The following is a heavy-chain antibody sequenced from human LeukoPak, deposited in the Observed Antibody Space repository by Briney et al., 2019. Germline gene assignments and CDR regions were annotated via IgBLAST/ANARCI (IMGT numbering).Heavy chain of an antibody. CDR2: IYHSGST. Sequence: SETLSLTCAVSGGSISSSNWWSWVRQPPGKGLEWIGEIYHSGSTNYNPSLKSRVIISVDKSKNQFSLKLSSVTAADTAVYYCARFALDPIAVAGPYFDYWGQGTLVTVSS. J-gene: IGHJ4*02. D-gene: IGHD6-19*01. CDR1: GGSISSSNW. V-gene: IGHV4-4*02. CDR3: ARFALDPIAVAGPYFDY.